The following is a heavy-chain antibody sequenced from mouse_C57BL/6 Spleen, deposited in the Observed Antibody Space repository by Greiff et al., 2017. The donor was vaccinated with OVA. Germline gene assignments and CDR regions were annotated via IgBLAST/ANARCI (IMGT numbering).Heavy chain of an antibody. J-gene: IGHJ1*03. Sequence: EVQGVESGGGLVKPGGSLKLSCAASGFTFSSYAMSWVRQTPEKRLEWVATISDGGSYTYYPDNVKGRFTISRDNAKNNLYLQMSHLKSEDTAMYYCARLSSLWYFDVWGTGTTVTVSS. CDR2: ISDGGSYT. D-gene: IGHD1-1*01. CDR1: GFTFSSYA. CDR3: ARLSSLWYFDV. V-gene: IGHV5-4*01.